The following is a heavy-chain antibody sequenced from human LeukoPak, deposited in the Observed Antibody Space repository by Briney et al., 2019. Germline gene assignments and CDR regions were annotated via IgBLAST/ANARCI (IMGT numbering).Heavy chain of an antibody. CDR2: IYYSGST. CDR3: ARDPGGSYPYFDY. Sequence: SETLSLTCTVSGGSISSSIYYWGWIRQPPGKGLEWIGSIYYSGSTYYNPSLKSRVTISVDTSKNQFSLKLSSVTAADTAVYYCARDPGGSYPYFDYWGQGTLVTVSS. J-gene: IGHJ4*02. CDR1: GGSISSSIYY. V-gene: IGHV4-39*07. D-gene: IGHD1-26*01.